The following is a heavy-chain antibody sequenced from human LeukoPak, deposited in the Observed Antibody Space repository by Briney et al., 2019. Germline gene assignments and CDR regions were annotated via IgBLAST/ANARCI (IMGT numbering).Heavy chain of an antibody. V-gene: IGHV4-38-2*02. D-gene: IGHD1-26*01. CDR3: ARSVGATTTRAFHI. CDR1: GYSISSGYY. CDR2: IYHSGST. J-gene: IGHJ3*02. Sequence: SETLSLTCTVSGYSISSGYYWGWIRQPPGKGLEWIASIYHSGSTYYNPSLKSRVTISVDTSKNQFSLKLSSVTAADTAVYYCARSVGATTTRAFHIWGQGTMVTVSS.